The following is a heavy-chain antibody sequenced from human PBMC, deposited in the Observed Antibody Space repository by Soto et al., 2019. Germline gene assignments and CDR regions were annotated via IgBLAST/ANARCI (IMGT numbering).Heavy chain of an antibody. J-gene: IGHJ3*02. CDR3: ASMVRGVIMASDAFDI. V-gene: IGHV4-34*01. CDR1: GGSSSGYY. Sequence: SETLSLTCAVYGGSSSGYYWSWIRQPPGKGLEWIGEINHSGSTNYNPSLKSRVTISVDTSKNQFSLKLSSVTAADTAVYYCASMVRGVIMASDAFDIWGQGTMVTVSS. D-gene: IGHD3-10*01. CDR2: INHSGST.